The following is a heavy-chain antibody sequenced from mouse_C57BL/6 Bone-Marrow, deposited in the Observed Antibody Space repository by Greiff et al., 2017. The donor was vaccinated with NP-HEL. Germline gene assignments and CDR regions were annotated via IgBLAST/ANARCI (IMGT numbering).Heavy chain of an antibody. Sequence: QVQLKQSGAELVRPGASVTLSCKASGYTFTDYEMHWVKQTPVHGLEWIGAIDPETGGTAYNQKFKGKAILTADKSSSTAYMELRSLTSEDSAVYYCTRGGYYSNYGYWYFDVWGTGTTVTVSS. CDR1: GYTFTDYE. D-gene: IGHD2-5*01. CDR3: TRGGYYSNYGYWYFDV. CDR2: IDPETGGT. J-gene: IGHJ1*03. V-gene: IGHV1-15*01.